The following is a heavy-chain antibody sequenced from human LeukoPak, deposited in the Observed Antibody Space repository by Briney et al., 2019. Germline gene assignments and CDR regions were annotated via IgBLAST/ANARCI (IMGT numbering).Heavy chain of an antibody. V-gene: IGHV3-53*01. Sequence: GGSLRLSRAASGFTVSSNYMSWVRQAPGKGLEWVSVIYSGGSTYYADSVKGRFTISRDNSKNTLYLQMNSLRAEDTAVYYCARGGARNFYGDYVFAYWGQGTLVTVSS. CDR1: GFTVSSNY. D-gene: IGHD4-17*01. CDR3: ARGGARNFYGDYVFAY. CDR2: IYSGGST. J-gene: IGHJ4*02.